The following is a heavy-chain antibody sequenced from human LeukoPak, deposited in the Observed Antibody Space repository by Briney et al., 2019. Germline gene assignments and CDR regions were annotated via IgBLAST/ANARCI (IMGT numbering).Heavy chain of an antibody. CDR3: ARAPEAARLVSWFDP. V-gene: IGHV1-69*04. CDR2: ILPMFDVA. CDR1: GGTFSSYA. D-gene: IGHD6-6*01. J-gene: IGHJ5*02. Sequence: SVKVSCKASGGTFSSYAISWVRQAPGQGLEWMGRILPMFDVANYAQRFQGRVTITADKSTSTAYMQLRTLTSEDTAVYYCARAPEAARLVSWFDPWGQGTLVTVSS.